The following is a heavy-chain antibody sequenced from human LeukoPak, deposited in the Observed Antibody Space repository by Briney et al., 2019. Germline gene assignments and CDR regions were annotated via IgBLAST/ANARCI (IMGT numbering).Heavy chain of an antibody. CDR1: GYTFTGYY. D-gene: IGHD2-2*01. CDR2: INPNSGGT. V-gene: IGHV1-2*02. J-gene: IGHJ4*02. CDR3: ARDGPCSSASCQNFDY. Sequence: ASVKVSCKASGYTFTGYYMHWVRQAPGQGLEWMGWINPNSGGTNYAQKFQGRVTMTRDTSISTAYLELSRLTSDDTAVYYCARDGPCSSASCQNFDYWGQGTLVTVSS.